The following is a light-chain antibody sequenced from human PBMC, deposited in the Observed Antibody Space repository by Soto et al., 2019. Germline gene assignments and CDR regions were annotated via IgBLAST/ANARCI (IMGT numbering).Light chain of an antibody. Sequence: QSALTQPPSASGSPGQSVTISCTGTSSDVGGYNYVSWYQQHPGKAPKLMIYDVSKRPSGVPDRFSDSKSGNTASLTVSGLQAEDEADYYCSSYAGTHIVFGTGTKLTVL. J-gene: IGLJ1*01. CDR2: DVS. CDR1: SSDVGGYNY. CDR3: SSYAGTHIV. V-gene: IGLV2-8*01.